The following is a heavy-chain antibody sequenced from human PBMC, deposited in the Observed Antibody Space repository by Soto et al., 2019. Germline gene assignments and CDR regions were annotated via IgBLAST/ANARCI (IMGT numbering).Heavy chain of an antibody. V-gene: IGHV3-21*01. D-gene: IGHD3-22*01. CDR2: ISSSRSYI. J-gene: IGHJ4*02. CDR3: ATPGGNYYDSSGYLY. Sequence: EVQLVESGGGLVKPGGSLRLSCAASGFTFSSYSMNWVRQAPGKGLEWVSSISSSRSYIYYADSVKGRFTISRDNAKNALYLQMNSLRAEDTAVYYCATPGGNYYDSSGYLYWGQGTLVTVSS. CDR1: GFTFSSYS.